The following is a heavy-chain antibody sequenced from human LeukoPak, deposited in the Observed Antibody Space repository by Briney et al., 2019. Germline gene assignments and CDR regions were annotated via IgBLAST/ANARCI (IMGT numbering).Heavy chain of an antibody. V-gene: IGHV3-11*01. Sequence: GGSLRLSCAASGFTFSDYYMSWIPQAPGKGLEWVSYISSSGSTIYYADSVKGRFTISRDNAKNSLYLQMNSLRAEDTAVYYCARGVSYSSSSDWFDPWGQGTLVTVSS. CDR2: ISSSGSTI. D-gene: IGHD6-6*01. CDR1: GFTFSDYY. J-gene: IGHJ5*02. CDR3: ARGVSYSSSSDWFDP.